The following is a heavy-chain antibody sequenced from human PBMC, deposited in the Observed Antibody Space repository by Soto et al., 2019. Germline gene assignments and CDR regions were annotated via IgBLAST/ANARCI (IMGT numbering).Heavy chain of an antibody. CDR2: LTPGGETT. Sequence: LRLSCAASGFNFRREAMTWVWQAPGKGLEWISALTPGGETTYYINSVKGRFTISSDNAKDTLVLQMNSLTDAETSRHYCMKDSPVSGKYQDLDYWGQGTLVTVSS. V-gene: IGHV3-23*01. J-gene: IGHJ4*02. CDR3: MKDSPVSGKYQDLDY. D-gene: IGHD1-26*01. CDR1: GFNFRREA.